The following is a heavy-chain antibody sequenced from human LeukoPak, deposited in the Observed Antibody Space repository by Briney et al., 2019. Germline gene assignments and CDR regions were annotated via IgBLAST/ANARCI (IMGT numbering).Heavy chain of an antibody. V-gene: IGHV4-34*01. CDR3: ARVNKSYYDILTGYYDY. J-gene: IGHJ4*02. CDR2: INHSGGT. CDR1: GGSFSGYY. Sequence: SETLSLTCAVYGGSFSGYYWSWIRQPPGKGLEWIGEINHSGGTNYNPSLKSRVTISVDTSKNQFSLKLSSVTAADTAVYYCARVNKSYYDILTGYYDYWGQGTLVTVSS. D-gene: IGHD3-9*01.